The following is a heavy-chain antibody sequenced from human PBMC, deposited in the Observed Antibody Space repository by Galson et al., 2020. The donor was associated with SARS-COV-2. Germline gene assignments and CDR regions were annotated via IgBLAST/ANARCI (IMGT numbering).Heavy chain of an antibody. D-gene: IGHD1-26*01. CDR2: IYYSGST. V-gene: IGHV4-39*01. CDR1: GGSISSSSYY. CDR3: ARHHSWELLEFAFDI. J-gene: IGHJ3*02. Sequence: SETLSLTCTVSGGSISSSSYYWGWIRQPPGKGLEWIGSIYYSGSTYYNPSLKSRVTISVDTSKNQFSLKLSSVTAADTAVYYCARHHSWELLEFAFDIWGQGTMVTVSS.